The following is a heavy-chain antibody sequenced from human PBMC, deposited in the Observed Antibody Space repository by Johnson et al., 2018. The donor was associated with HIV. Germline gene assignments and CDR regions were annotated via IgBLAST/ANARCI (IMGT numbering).Heavy chain of an antibody. CDR3: AKRDYPGRAVGGSAYDDAFDI. Sequence: EVQLVESGGGLVQPGRSLRLSCTASGFTFGDYAMSWVRQAPGKGLDWVGFIRSKAYGGTTEYAASVKGRFTISRDDSKNTLYLQMNSLKTEDTALYYCAKRDYPGRAVGGSAYDDAFDIWGQGTMVTVSS. J-gene: IGHJ3*02. D-gene: IGHD6-19*01. V-gene: IGHV3-49*04. CDR1: GFTFGDYA. CDR2: IRSKAYGGTT.